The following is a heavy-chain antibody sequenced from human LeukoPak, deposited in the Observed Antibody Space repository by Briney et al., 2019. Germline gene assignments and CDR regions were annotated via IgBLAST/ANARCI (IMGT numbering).Heavy chain of an antibody. CDR3: AVRYSSRWYLFDY. D-gene: IGHD6-13*01. CDR2: ISSSGSYI. J-gene: IGHJ4*02. CDR1: RFTFSSYS. V-gene: IGHV3-21*01. Sequence: GGSLRLSCAASRFTFSSYSMNWVRQAPGKGLEWVSSISSSGSYIYYADSVKGRFTISRDNAKNTLYLQMNSLRAEDTAVYYCAVRYSSRWYLFDYWGQGTLVTVSS.